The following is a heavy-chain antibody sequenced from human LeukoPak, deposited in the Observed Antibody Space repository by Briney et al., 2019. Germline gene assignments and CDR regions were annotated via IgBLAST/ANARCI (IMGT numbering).Heavy chain of an antibody. CDR1: GLTLSNYW. V-gene: IGHV3-74*01. Sequence: PGGSLRLSCAASGLTLSNYWMHWGRQAAGKGLVWGSRVNSDGSSTTYADSVKGRFTISRENAKITLYLQMNSLRAEDTALYYCVATTPSVDRWGQGSLVTVSS. J-gene: IGHJ5*02. CDR3: VATTPSVDR. CDR2: VNSDGSST. D-gene: IGHD2-15*01.